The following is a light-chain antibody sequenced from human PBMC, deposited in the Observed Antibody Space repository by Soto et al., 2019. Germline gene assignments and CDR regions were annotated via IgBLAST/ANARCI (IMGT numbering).Light chain of an antibody. CDR2: DAS. CDR1: QSVSSSS. V-gene: IGKV3-11*01. CDR3: QQRADWPIT. J-gene: IGKJ5*01. Sequence: EIVWTQSPGTLSLSPGQRATLSCRASQSVSSSSLAWYQQKPGQATRLLIYDASNRATGIPARFSGSGSGTDFTLTISSLEPDDFAVYYCQQRADWPITFGQGTRVEI.